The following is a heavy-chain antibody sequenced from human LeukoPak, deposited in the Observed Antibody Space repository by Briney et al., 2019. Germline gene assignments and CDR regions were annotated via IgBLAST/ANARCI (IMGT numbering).Heavy chain of an antibody. J-gene: IGHJ5*01. CDR2: VSSTGGGT. Sequence: PGGSLRLSCAASGFTFSSYVMSWVRQAPGKGLEWVSGVSSTGGGTYYADSVKGRFSISRDNSKNILYLQMNNLRAEDTAVYYCAKVGSIADCFDSWGQGTLVSVSS. CDR3: AKVGSIADCFDS. D-gene: IGHD3-10*01. CDR1: GFTFSSYV. V-gene: IGHV3-23*01.